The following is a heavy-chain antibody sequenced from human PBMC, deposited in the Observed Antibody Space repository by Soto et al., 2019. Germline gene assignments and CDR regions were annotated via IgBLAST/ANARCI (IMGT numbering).Heavy chain of an antibody. J-gene: IGHJ3*02. Sequence: GGSLRLSCAASGFTFSSYSMNWVRQAPGKGLEWVSSISSSSSYIYYADSVKGRFTISRDNAKNSLYLQMNSLRAEDTAVYYCARDLPANYCSSTSCYDAFDIWGQWTMVTVSS. CDR3: ARDLPANYCSSTSCYDAFDI. CDR1: GFTFSSYS. CDR2: ISSSSSYI. D-gene: IGHD2-2*01. V-gene: IGHV3-21*01.